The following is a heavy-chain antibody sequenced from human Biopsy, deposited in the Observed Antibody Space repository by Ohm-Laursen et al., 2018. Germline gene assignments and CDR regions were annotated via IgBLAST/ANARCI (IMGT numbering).Heavy chain of an antibody. V-gene: IGHV4-59*01. Sequence: GTLSLTCIVSGDSISSYYWSWIRQPPGKRLEWIGYILSTGSTDYNPSLQSRVSISLDLSTDQFSLKVDSVTAADTAVYYCARVVGAATGFDSWGRGTPVIVSS. CDR1: GDSISSYY. CDR3: ARVVGAATGFDS. D-gene: IGHD1-26*01. J-gene: IGHJ4*02. CDR2: ILSTGST.